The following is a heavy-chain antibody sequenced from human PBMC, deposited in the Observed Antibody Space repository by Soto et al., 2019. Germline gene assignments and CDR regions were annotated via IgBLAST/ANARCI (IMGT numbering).Heavy chain of an antibody. V-gene: IGHV3-30*18. D-gene: IGHD1-1*01. CDR3: AKGCLENYYFYGMDV. Sequence: QVQLVESGGGVVQPGRSLRLSCAASGFTFSSYGMHWVRQAPGKGLEWVAVISYDGSNKYYADSVKGRFTISRENSKNTLYLQMNSLRAEDTAVYYCAKGCLENYYFYGMDVWGQGTTVTVSS. J-gene: IGHJ6*02. CDR2: ISYDGSNK. CDR1: GFTFSSYG.